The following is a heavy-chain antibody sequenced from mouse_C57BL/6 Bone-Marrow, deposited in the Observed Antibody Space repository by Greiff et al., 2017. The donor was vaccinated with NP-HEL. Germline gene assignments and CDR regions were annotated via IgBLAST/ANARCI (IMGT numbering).Heavy chain of an antibody. CDR2: ISYDGSN. CDR1: GYSITSGYY. J-gene: IGHJ4*01. V-gene: IGHV3-6*01. Sequence: EVHLVESGPGLVKPSQSLSLTCSVTGYSITSGYYWNWIRQFPGNKLEWMGYISYDGSNNYNPSLKNRISITRDTSKNQFFLKLNSVTTEDTATYYCARRRDYWGQGTSVTVSS. CDR3: ARRRDY.